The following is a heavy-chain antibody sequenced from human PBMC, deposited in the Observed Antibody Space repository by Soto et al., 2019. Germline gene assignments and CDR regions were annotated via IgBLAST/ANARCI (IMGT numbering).Heavy chain of an antibody. J-gene: IGHJ1*01. CDR2: INPNSGGT. CDR3: ARVDTDTLKYSQH. V-gene: IGHV1-2*04. Sequence: ASVKVSCKASGYTFTGYYMHWVRQAPGQGLEWMGWINPNSGGTNYAQKFQGWVTMTRDTSISTAYMELSRLRSDDTAVYYCARVDTDTLKYSQHWGQGTLVTVSS. D-gene: IGHD5-18*01. CDR1: GYTFTGYY.